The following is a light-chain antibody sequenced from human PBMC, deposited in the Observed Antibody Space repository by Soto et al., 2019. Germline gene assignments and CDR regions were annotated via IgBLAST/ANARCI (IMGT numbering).Light chain of an antibody. Sequence: EIVLTQSPGPRSLSPGERPTSPARPIQGCTTVILAWYQQKPGQAPRLLTYGTSSRATGIPDRFSGSGSVTHFTLTINRLEPEDFAVYYCQQYSDLPYTFGQGTKLEV. CDR2: GTS. V-gene: IGKV3-20*01. CDR1: QGCTTVI. J-gene: IGKJ2*01. CDR3: QQYSDLPYT.